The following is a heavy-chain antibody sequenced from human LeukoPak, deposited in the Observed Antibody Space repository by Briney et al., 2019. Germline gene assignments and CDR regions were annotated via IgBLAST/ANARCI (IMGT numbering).Heavy chain of an antibody. CDR1: GSFTFSNYW. Sequence: GGSLRLSCAASGSFTFSNYWMNWLRQAPGKGLEWVANINQDGSRIYYVDSVEGRFTISRDNAKNSLYLQMNSLRAGDTAVYYCEVYSAWGQGTLSPSPQ. V-gene: IGHV3-7*01. CDR2: INQDGSRI. D-gene: IGHD4-11*01. CDR3: EVYSA. J-gene: IGHJ1*01.